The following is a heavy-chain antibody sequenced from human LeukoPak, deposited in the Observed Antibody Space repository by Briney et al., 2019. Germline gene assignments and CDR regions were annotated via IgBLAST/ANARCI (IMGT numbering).Heavy chain of an antibody. CDR3: ARGYLVVRRDYRGNRTYLFDY. J-gene: IGHJ4*02. CDR2: IYYSGST. CDR1: GGSIISYY. Sequence: KASETLSLICTVSGGSIISYYWSWIRQPPGKGLEWSGYIYYSGSTNYNPSLKSRVTVYADTSKNQFSLKLSSVTAADTAVYYCARGYLVVRRDYRGNRTYLFDYGGRGIGITVSA. V-gene: IGHV4-59*01. D-gene: IGHD4-23*01.